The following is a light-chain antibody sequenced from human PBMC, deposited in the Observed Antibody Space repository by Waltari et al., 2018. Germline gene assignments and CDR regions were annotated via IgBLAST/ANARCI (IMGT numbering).Light chain of an antibody. CDR2: DDT. CDR1: NLGSKS. CDR3: QVWDTGSDHYV. J-gene: IGLJ1*01. V-gene: IGLV3-21*02. Sequence: SYVLPQPPSVSVAPGQTARITCGGYNLGSKSVHWFQQRPGQAPVLVVYDDTDRPSGIPERFSGSNSGNTATLTISRVEAGDEADYYCQVWDTGSDHYVFGSGTKVTVL.